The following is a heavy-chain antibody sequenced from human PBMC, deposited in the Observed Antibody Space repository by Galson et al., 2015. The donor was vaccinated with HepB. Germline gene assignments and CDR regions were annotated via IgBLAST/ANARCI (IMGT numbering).Heavy chain of an antibody. CDR3: AKDRSEQWLVRGIDY. Sequence: SLRLSCAASGFTFSSYAMSWVRQAPGKGLEWVSAISGSGGSTYYADSVKGRFTISRDNSKNTLYLQMDSLRAEDTAVCYCAKDRSEQWLVRGIDYWGQGTLVTVSS. CDR1: GFTFSSYA. CDR2: ISGSGGST. J-gene: IGHJ4*02. V-gene: IGHV3-23*01. D-gene: IGHD6-19*01.